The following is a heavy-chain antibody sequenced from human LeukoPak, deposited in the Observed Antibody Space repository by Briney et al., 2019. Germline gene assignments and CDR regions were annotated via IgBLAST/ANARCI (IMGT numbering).Heavy chain of an antibody. Sequence: SETLSLTCTVSGGSISSYYWSWIRQPPGKGLEWIGYIYYSGSTNYNPSLKSRVTISVDTSKNQFSLKLSSVTAADTAVYYCARKVPSSSSSQNWFDPWGQGTLVTVSS. CDR1: GGSISSYY. CDR3: ARKVPSSSSSQNWFDP. J-gene: IGHJ5*02. CDR2: IYYSGST. D-gene: IGHD6-13*01. V-gene: IGHV4-59*01.